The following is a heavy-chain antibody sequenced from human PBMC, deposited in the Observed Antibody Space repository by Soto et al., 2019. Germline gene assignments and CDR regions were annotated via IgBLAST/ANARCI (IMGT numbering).Heavy chain of an antibody. CDR1: GFTFDDYA. J-gene: IGHJ1*01. Sequence: GGSLRLSCVASGFTFDDYAMHWVRQAPGKGLEWVSGITWSGGTRDYADSVKGRFTISRDNAKNSVYLQMDSLRVEDTALYYCIRARQGWVPLWGRGTLVTVSS. D-gene: IGHD6-19*01. CDR3: IRARQGWVPL. V-gene: IGHV3-9*01. CDR2: ITWSGGTR.